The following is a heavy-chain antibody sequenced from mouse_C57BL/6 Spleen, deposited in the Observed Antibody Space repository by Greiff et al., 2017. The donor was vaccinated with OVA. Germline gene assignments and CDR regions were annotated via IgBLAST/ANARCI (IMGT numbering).Heavy chain of an antibody. J-gene: IGHJ4*01. V-gene: IGHV1-74*01. CDR3: AIEGGYYYAMDY. CDR2: IHPSDSDT. CDR1: GYTFTSYW. Sequence: VQVVESGAELVKPGASVKVSCKASGYTFTSYWMHWVKQRPGQGLEWIGRIHPSDSDTNYNQKFKGKATLTVDKSSSTAYMQLSSLTSEDSAVYYCAIEGGYYYAMDYWGQGTSVTVSS. D-gene: IGHD1-1*02.